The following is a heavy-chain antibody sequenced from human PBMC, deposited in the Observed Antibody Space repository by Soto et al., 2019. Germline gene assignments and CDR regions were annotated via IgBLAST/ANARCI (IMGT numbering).Heavy chain of an antibody. CDR1: GFIFSRYD. CDR3: AKVGSSWFEGAFDI. CDR2: ISSDGSNK. D-gene: IGHD6-13*01. V-gene: IGHV3-30*18. J-gene: IGHJ3*02. Sequence: QVQLVKSGGGVVQPGRSLRLSCAASGFIFSRYDMHWLRQAPGKGLEWVALISSDGSNKYYADSVKGRFTISRDNSKNTLYLQMSSLRAEDAAMYYCAKVGSSWFEGAFDIWGQGTMVTVSS.